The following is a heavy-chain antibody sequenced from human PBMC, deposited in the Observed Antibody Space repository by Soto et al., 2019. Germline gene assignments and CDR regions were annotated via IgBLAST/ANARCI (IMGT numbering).Heavy chain of an antibody. D-gene: IGHD3-3*02. Sequence: QVQLQESGPGLVKPSETLSLTCTVSDGSVSSYGYYWTWVRQAPGKGLEWIGYIAYNGGTSYNPSLRSRVTISVDTSKSQFSLDLSFATAAATALYYCTRGGHFYEYMIWGQGTLVTFSS. V-gene: IGHV4-61*08. CDR2: IAYNGGT. CDR1: DGSVSSYGYY. CDR3: TRGGHFYEYMI. J-gene: IGHJ4*02.